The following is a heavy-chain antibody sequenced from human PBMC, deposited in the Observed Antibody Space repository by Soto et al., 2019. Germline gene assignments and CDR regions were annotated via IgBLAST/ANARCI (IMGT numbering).Heavy chain of an antibody. CDR2: INPNTGGT. CDR3: ARVASWAARDWLDP. V-gene: IGHV1-2*02. D-gene: IGHD2-15*01. Sequence: QVQLVQSGAEVKKPGASVKVSCKASGYTFTGYFIHWVRDVPGQGLEYLGWINPNTGGTDYAQKFQGRVTMTRDTSISTVFMDLKRLTSADTAVYYCARVASWAARDWLDPWGQGTLVTVSS. J-gene: IGHJ5*02. CDR1: GYTFTGYF.